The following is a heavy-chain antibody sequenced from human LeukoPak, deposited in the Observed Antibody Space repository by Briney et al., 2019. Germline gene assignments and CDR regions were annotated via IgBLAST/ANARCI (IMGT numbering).Heavy chain of an antibody. Sequence: GESPKISCKGSGYSFTSYWIGWVRQMPGKGLEWMGIIYPGDPDTRYSPSFQGQVTISADKSISTAYLQWSSLKASDTAMYYCARHGGGCSSTSCYSRWFDPWGQGTLVTVSS. CDR3: ARHGGGCSSTSCYSRWFDP. CDR2: IYPGDPDT. V-gene: IGHV5-51*01. J-gene: IGHJ5*02. CDR1: GYSFTSYW. D-gene: IGHD2-2*01.